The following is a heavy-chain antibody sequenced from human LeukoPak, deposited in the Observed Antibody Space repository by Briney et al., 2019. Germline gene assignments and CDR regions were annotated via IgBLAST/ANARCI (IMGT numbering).Heavy chain of an antibody. CDR3: VRESRTHYYYYGMDV. CDR1: GGSISGSSYY. CDR2: IYYSGTT. J-gene: IGHJ6*02. V-gene: IGHV4-39*07. D-gene: IGHD2-15*01. Sequence: SETLSLTCTVSGGSISGSSYYWGWIRQPPGKELEWIGSIYYSGTTYNNPSLKSRVTISVDTSKNQFSLKLSSVTAADTAVYYCVRESRTHYYYYGMDVWGQGTTVTVSS.